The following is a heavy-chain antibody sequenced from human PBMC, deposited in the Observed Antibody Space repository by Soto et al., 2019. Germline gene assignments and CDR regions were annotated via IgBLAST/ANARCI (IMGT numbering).Heavy chain of an antibody. CDR3: ARGLGGCIQLWP. J-gene: IGHJ5*02. V-gene: IGHV3-30-3*01. CDR2: ISYDGSNK. Sequence: QVQLVESGGGVVQPGRSLRLSCAASGFTFSSYVMHWVRQAPGKGLEWVAVISYDGSNKYYSDSVKGRFTISRDNSKNTLYLQMNSLRAEDTAVYYCARGLGGCIQLWPWGQGTLVTVSS. D-gene: IGHD5-18*01. CDR1: GFTFSSYV.